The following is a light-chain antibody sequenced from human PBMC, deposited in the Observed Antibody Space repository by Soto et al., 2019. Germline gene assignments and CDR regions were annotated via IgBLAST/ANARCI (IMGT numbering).Light chain of an antibody. CDR1: QSLLNSDDGNTY. J-gene: IGKJ1*01. CDR2: TLS. CDR3: MQRIEFPWT. Sequence: EIVLTQTPLSLPVTPGEPASISCRSSQSLLNSDDGNTYLDWYLQKPGQSPQILIKTLSYRASGVPDRFSGSGSGTDFTLKISRVEAVDVGVYYCMQRIEFPWTFGQGTKVEIK. V-gene: IGKV2-40*01.